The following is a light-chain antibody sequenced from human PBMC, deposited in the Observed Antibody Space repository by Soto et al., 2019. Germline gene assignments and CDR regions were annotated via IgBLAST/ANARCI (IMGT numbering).Light chain of an antibody. CDR2: GNS. V-gene: IGLV1-40*01. J-gene: IGLJ3*02. Sequence: QSVLTQPPSVSGAPGQRVTISCTGSSSNIGAGYDVHWYQQLPGTAPKRLIYGNSNRPSGVPDRFSGSKSGTSASLAITGLQADEEADDYCQSYDISLSGGVFGGGTKLTVL. CDR1: SSNIGAGYD. CDR3: QSYDISLSGGV.